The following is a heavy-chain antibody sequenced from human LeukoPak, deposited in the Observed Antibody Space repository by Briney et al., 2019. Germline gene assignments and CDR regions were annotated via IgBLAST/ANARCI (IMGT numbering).Heavy chain of an antibody. V-gene: IGHV1-8*01. CDR2: MHPHSGNT. J-gene: IGHJ4*02. CDR3: AMGYDFWSGYND. D-gene: IGHD3-3*01. CDR1: GYTYTSYD. Sequence: ASVKVSCKASGYTYTSYDINWVRQASGRGLECMGGMHPHSGNTGYAQKFQDRVTMTRNTSISTAYMEMSSRRSEVTAVYYWAMGYDFWSGYNDWGQGTLVSVSS.